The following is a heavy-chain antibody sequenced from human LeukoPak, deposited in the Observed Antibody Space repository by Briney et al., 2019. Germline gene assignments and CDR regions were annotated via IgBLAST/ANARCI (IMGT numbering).Heavy chain of an antibody. CDR3: ARTYSSSSGNDAFDI. D-gene: IGHD6-6*01. J-gene: IGHJ3*02. Sequence: VASVTVSCKASGYTFTGYYMHWVRQAPGQGLEWMGWINPNSGGTNYAQKFQGWVTMTRDTSISTAYMELSRLRSDDTAVYYCARTYSSSSGNDAFDIWGQGTMVTVSS. V-gene: IGHV1-2*04. CDR2: INPNSGGT. CDR1: GYTFTGYY.